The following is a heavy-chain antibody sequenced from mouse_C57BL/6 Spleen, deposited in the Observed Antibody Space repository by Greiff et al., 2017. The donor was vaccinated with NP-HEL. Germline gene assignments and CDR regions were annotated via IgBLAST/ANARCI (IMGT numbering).Heavy chain of an antibody. D-gene: IGHD2-2*01. CDR1: GYTFTDYY. CDR2: INPYNGGT. J-gene: IGHJ3*01. Sequence: VQLQQSGPVLVKPGASVKMSCKASGYTFTDYYMNWVKQSHGKSLEWIGVINPYNGGTSYNQKFKGKATLTVDKSSSTAYMELNSLTSEDAAVYYCARDGYRFAYWGQGTLVTVSA. V-gene: IGHV1-19*01. CDR3: ARDGYRFAY.